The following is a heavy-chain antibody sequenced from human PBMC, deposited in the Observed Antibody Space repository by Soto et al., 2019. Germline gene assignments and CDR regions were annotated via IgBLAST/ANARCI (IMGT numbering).Heavy chain of an antibody. CDR2: IKQDGSEK. Sequence: GGSLRLSCAASGFTFSSYWMSWVRQAPGKGLEWVANIKQDGSEKYYVDSVKGRFTISRDNAKNSPYLQMNSLRAEDTAVYYCARVGKFVVVPAAIDYWGQGTLVTVSS. V-gene: IGHV3-7*01. CDR3: ARVGKFVVVPAAIDY. D-gene: IGHD2-2*02. J-gene: IGHJ4*02. CDR1: GFTFSSYW.